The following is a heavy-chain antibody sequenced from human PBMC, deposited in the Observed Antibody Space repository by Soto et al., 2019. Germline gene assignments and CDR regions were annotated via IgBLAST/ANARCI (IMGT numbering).Heavy chain of an antibody. CDR1: GGSVSSGSYY. D-gene: IGHD3-9*01. CDR2: IYYSGST. CDR3: VRYFDWLFLSP. J-gene: IGHJ5*02. Sequence: PSETLSLTCTVSGGSVSSGSYYWSWIRQPPGKGLEWIGYIYYSGSTNYNPSLKSRVTISVDTSKNQFSLKLSSVTAADTAVYYCVRYFDWLFLSPWGQGTLVTVSS. V-gene: IGHV4-61*01.